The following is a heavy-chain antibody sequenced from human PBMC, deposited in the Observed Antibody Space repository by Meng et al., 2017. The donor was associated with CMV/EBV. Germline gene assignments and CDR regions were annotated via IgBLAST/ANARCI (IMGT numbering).Heavy chain of an antibody. J-gene: IGHJ4*02. CDR2: ISAYNGNT. V-gene: IGHV1-18*01. CDR3: ARDRYDFWSAYYEWDYFNY. CDR1: GYTFTSYG. Sequence: ASVKVSCKASGYTFTSYGITWVRQAPGQGLEWMGWISAYNGNTNYAQKLQGRVTMTTDTSTSTAYMELRSLGSDDTAVYYCARDRYDFWSAYYEWDYFNYWGQGTLVTVSS. D-gene: IGHD3-3*01.